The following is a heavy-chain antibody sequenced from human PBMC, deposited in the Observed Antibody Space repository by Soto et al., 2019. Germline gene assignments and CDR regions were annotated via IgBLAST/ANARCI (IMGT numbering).Heavy chain of an antibody. CDR2: INGGNGNT. V-gene: IGHV1-3*01. Sequence: ASVKVSCKASGYIFTNYAIHWVRQSPGQRLEWMGWINGGNGNTKYSQKFQGRVTITRDTSASTGYMDLSSLRSEDTAVYYCARSGYSSGWYHWYFDFWGRGTLVTVSS. CDR1: GYIFTNYA. CDR3: ARSGYSSGWYHWYFDF. J-gene: IGHJ2*01. D-gene: IGHD6-19*01.